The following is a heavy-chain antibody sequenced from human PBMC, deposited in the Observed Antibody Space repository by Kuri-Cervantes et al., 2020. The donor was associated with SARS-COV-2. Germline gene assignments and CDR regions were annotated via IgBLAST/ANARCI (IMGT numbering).Heavy chain of an antibody. J-gene: IGHJ6*03. CDR1: GYTFTGYC. Sequence: ASVKVSCKASGYTFTGYCMHWVRQAPGQGLEWMGWINPNSGGTNYAQKFQGRVTMTRDTSISTAYMELSRLRSDDTAVYYCARVVVVPAAQAPYYYYYMDVWGKGTTVTVSS. CDR2: INPNSGGT. CDR3: ARVVVVPAAQAPYYYYYMDV. V-gene: IGHV1-2*02. D-gene: IGHD2-2*01.